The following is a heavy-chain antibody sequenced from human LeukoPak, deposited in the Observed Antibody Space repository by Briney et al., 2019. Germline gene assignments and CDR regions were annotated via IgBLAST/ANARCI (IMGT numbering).Heavy chain of an antibody. CDR3: ARVPGYTKSWGRMTPQNFYYYAMDV. J-gene: IGHJ6*02. V-gene: IGHV5-51*01. D-gene: IGHD2-2*02. Sequence: PRESLKISCMGSGDSFTSNWIVWVRQMPGKGLEWMGIIYPFDSDTKYTPSFQGQVTISADKSTGAAYLQWRSLKASDTAMYYCARVPGYTKSWGRMTPQNFYYYAMDVWGQGTTVTVSS. CDR2: IYPFDSDT. CDR1: GDSFTSNW.